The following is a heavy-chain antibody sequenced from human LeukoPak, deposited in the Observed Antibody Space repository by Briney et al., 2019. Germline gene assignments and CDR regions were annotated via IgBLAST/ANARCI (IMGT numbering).Heavy chain of an antibody. CDR1: GFTFSTYS. V-gene: IGHV3-48*01. D-gene: IGHD1-26*01. J-gene: IGHJ4*02. CDR2: ISSSGSTK. CDR3: AREKGRVVGTTTIDY. Sequence: PGGSLRLSCAASGFTFSTYSMNRVRQAPGKGLEWVSFISSSGSTKYYIDSVKGRFTISRDNAKNSLYLQLNSLRPEDTAVYYCAREKGRVVGTTTIDYWGQGTLVTVSS.